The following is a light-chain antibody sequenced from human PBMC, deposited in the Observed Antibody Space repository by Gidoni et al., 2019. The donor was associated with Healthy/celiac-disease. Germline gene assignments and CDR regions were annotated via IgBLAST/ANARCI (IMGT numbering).Light chain of an antibody. J-gene: IGKJ4*01. CDR3: KQYYSTPPLT. Sequence: DIVITQSLDSLAVSLGERAAINCKSSQSVLYSTNNKNYLDWYQQKPGQPPKLLIYWASTRESGVPDRFSGSGSGTDFTLKISSLQAEDVAVYYCKQYYSTPPLTFGGGTKVEIK. CDR2: WAS. V-gene: IGKV4-1*01. CDR1: QSVLYSTNNKNY.